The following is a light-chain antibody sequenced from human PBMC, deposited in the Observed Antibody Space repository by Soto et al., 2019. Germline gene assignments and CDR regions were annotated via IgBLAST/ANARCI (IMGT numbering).Light chain of an antibody. J-gene: IGLJ2*01. CDR1: SGYSNYK. V-gene: IGLV9-49*01. Sequence: QSVLTQPPSASASLGASVTLTCTLSSGYSNYKVDWYQQRPGKGPRFVMRVRTGGIVGSKGDGIPDRFSVLGSGLNRYLTIKNIQEEDESDYHCGADHGSGSNFVYLVFGGGTKLTVL. CDR2: VRTGGIVG. CDR3: GADHGSGSNFVYLV.